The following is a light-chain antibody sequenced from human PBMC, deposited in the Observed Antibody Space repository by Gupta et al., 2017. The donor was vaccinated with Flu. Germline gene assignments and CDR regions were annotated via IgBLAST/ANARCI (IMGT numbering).Light chain of an antibody. CDR1: QSIHNSY. CDR3: QQFNRSPNT. V-gene: IGKV3-20*01. J-gene: IGKJ2*01. CDR2: GTS. Sequence: DIVLTQSPATLDLSPWERATPSCRASQSIHNSYLAWYQQKPGQAPRLLIYGTSNRATGIPDRFSGSGFATDFTLTISRLEPEDFAVYYCQQFNRSPNTFGQGTKLEIK.